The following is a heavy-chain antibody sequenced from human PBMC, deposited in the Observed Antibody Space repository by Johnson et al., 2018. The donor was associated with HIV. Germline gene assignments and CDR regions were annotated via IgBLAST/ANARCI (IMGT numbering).Heavy chain of an antibody. D-gene: IGHD3-22*01. Sequence: QVQLVESGGGLVKPGGSLRLSCAASGVTFSDYYMSWIRQAPGKGLEWIPYISSGGSTKYYADSVKGRFTISRDNAKNSLYLQMNSLRAEDTAVYYCARGRPSGSHDAFDIWGQGTMVTVSS. J-gene: IGHJ3*02. V-gene: IGHV3-11*04. CDR2: ISSGGSTK. CDR1: GVTFSDYY. CDR3: ARGRPSGSHDAFDI.